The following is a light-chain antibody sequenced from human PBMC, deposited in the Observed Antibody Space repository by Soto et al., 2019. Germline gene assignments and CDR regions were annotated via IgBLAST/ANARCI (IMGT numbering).Light chain of an antibody. J-gene: IGLJ2*01. Sequence: FMLTQPRSVSESPGKTVTISCTPTSGSIATNYVQWHQQRPGSVPTTVIYDDNQRPSGVPDRFSGSIDRSSNSAALTVSGLEIEDEADYYCQSYDVDNVVFGGGTQLTVL. CDR3: QSYDVDNVV. V-gene: IGLV6-57*04. CDR1: SGSIATNY. CDR2: DDN.